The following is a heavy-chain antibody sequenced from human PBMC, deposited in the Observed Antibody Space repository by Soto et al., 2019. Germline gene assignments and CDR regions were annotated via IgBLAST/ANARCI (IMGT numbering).Heavy chain of an antibody. V-gene: IGHV1-18*04. Sequence: QVQLVQSGAEVKKPGASVKVSCKASGYTFTSYGISWVRQAPGQGLEWLGWISAYNGNTNYAQKLQGRVTMTTDTSTSTVYMELRSLRSDDTAVYYCAREYIEYSSGWYSLDCWGQGTLVTVSS. CDR3: AREYIEYSSGWYSLDC. CDR1: GYTFTSYG. CDR2: ISAYNGNT. J-gene: IGHJ4*02. D-gene: IGHD6-19*01.